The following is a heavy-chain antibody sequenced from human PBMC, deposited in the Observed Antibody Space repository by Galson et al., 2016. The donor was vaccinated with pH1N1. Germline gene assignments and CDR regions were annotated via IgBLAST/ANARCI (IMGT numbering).Heavy chain of an antibody. D-gene: IGHD3-10*01. Sequence: SCKASGGTFSSYAISWVRQAPGQGLEWMGEIIPILETTNYAQRFQGRVTITADDSTSTAYMELRSLRSEATAVFYCARYGSGNQDRLDYNYGMDVWGQGTTVTVSS. V-gene: IGHV1-69*01. CDR3: ARYGSGNQDRLDYNYGMDV. J-gene: IGHJ6*02. CDR1: GGTFSSYA. CDR2: IIPILETT.